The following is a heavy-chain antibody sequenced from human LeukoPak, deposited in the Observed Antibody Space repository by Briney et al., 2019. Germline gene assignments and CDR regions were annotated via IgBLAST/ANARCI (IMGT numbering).Heavy chain of an antibody. CDR3: VKSPSDGLDV. Sequence: GGSLRLSCSASGFTFSIYPMHWVRQAPGKGLEYVSTIFTNGDTTSYAASVKGRFITSRDDSKNTLYLQMSSLRPEDTAVYYCVKSPSDGLDVWGQGATVTVSS. CDR1: GFTFSIYP. V-gene: IGHV3-64D*09. CDR2: IFTNGDTT. J-gene: IGHJ6*02.